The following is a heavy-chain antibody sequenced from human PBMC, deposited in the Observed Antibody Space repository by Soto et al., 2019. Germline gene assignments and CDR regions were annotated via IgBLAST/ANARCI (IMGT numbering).Heavy chain of an antibody. CDR2: IYYSGST. CDR3: ASTGNGRRSYYYYYYMDV. D-gene: IGHD1-1*01. Sequence: SETLSLTCTVSGGSISSYYWSWIRQPPGKGLEWIGYIYYSGSTNYNPSLKSRVTISVDTSKNQFSLKLSSVTAADTAVYYCASTGNGRRSYYYYYYMDVWGKGTTVTVSS. CDR1: GGSISSYY. V-gene: IGHV4-59*08. J-gene: IGHJ6*03.